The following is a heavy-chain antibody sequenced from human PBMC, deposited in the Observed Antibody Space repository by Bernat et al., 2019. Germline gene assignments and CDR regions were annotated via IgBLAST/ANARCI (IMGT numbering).Heavy chain of an antibody. J-gene: IGHJ6*02. CDR3: ASQQWVGPYYYYGMDV. CDR2: IYYSGST. CDR1: GGSISSSSYY. D-gene: IGHD6-19*01. V-gene: IGHV4-39*01. Sequence: QLQLQESGPGLVKPSETLSLTCTVSGGSISSSSYYWGWIRQPPGKGLEWIGSIYYSGSTYYNPSLKSRVTISVDTSKNQFSLKLSSGTAQDTAVYYCASQQWVGPYYYYGMDVWGQGTTVTVSS.